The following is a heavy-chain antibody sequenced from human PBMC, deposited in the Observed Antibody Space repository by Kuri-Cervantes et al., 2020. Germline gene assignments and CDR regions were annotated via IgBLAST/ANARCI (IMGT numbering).Heavy chain of an antibody. V-gene: IGHV3-74*01. CDR1: GFTFSSYW. J-gene: IGHJ5*02. CDR2: INSDGSSR. D-gene: IGHD6-13*01. CDR3: ARDRGGLVHWCDP. Sequence: GESLKISCAASGFTFSSYWMHWVRQAPGKGLVWVSRINSDGSSRSYADSVKGRFTISGDNAKNTLYLQMNSLRAEDTAVYYCARDRGGLVHWCDPWGQGTLVTVSS.